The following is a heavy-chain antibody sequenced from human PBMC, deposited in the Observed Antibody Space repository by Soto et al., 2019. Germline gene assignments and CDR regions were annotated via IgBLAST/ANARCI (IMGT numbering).Heavy chain of an antibody. CDR3: ARDGVDTATGYYYGMDV. V-gene: IGHV1-18*01. CDR1: GYTFTRYG. Sequence: GASVKVSCKASGYTFTRYGISWVRQAPGQGLEWMGWISAYNGNTNYAQKLQGRVTMTTDTSTSTAYMELRSLRSDDTAVYYCARDGVDTATGYYYGMDVWGQGTTVTVSS. D-gene: IGHD5-18*01. J-gene: IGHJ6*02. CDR2: ISAYNGNT.